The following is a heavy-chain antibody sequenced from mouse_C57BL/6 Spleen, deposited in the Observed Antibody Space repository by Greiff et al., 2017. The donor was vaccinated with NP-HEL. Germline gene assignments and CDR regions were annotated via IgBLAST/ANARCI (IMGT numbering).Heavy chain of an antibody. D-gene: IGHD2-3*01. J-gene: IGHJ3*01. CDR2: ISSGSSTI. CDR1: GFTFSDYG. V-gene: IGHV5-17*01. CDR3: ARAYDGYYVGVAY. Sequence: EVKLVESGGGLVKPGGSLKLSCAASGFTFSDYGMHWVRQAPEKGLEWVAYISSGSSTIYYADTVKGRFTISRDNAKNTLFLQMTSLRSEDTAMYYCARAYDGYYVGVAYWGQGTLVTVSA.